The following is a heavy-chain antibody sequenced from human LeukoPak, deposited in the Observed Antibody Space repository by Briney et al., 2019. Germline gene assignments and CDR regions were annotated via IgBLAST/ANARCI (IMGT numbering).Heavy chain of an antibody. J-gene: IGHJ4*02. CDR2: VNPSGGST. D-gene: IGHD4-17*01. CDR1: GYTFTSYY. Sequence: ASVKVSCKTSGYTFTSYYIHWVRQAPGQGLEWMGIVNPSGGSTSYAQKFQGRVTMTRDTSTSTVYMYLSSLRSEDTAVYYCARDSLYGVVDYWGQGTLVTVSS. CDR3: ARDSLYGVVDY. V-gene: IGHV1-46*01.